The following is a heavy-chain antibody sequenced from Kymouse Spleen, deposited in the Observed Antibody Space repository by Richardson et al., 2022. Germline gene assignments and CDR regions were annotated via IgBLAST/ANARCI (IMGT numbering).Heavy chain of an antibody. J-gene: IGHJ4*02. Sequence: EVQLVESGGGLVQPGGSLRLSCAASGFTFSSYWMSWVRQAPGKGLEWVANIKQDGSEKYYVDSVKGRFTISRDNAKNSLYLQMNSLRAEDTAVYYCARDFEYSSSPNYFDYWGQGTLVTVSS. CDR2: IKQDGSEK. CDR1: GFTFSSYW. CDR3: ARDFEYSSSPNYFDY. V-gene: IGHV3-7*01. D-gene: IGHD6-6*01.